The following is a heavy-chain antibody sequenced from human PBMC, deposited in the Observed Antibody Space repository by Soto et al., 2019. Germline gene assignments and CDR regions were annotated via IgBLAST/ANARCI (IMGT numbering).Heavy chain of an antibody. CDR3: ARSYYDFWSGYLFDP. CDR2: IYHSGST. D-gene: IGHD3-3*01. V-gene: IGHV4-30-2*01. J-gene: IGHJ5*02. CDR1: GGSISSGGYS. Sequence: TLSLTCAVSGGSISSGGYSWSWIRQPPGKGLEWIGYIYHSGSTYYNPSLKSRVTISVDRSKNQFSLKLSSVTAADTAVYYCARSYYDFWSGYLFDPWGQGTLVTVSS.